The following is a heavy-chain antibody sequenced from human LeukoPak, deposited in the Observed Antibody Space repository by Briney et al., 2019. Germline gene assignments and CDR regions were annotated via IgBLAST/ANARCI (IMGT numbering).Heavy chain of an antibody. V-gene: IGHV3-20*04. Sequence: GGSLRLSCAASGFTFDDYGMSWVRQAPGKGLEWVSGINWNGGSTGYADSVKDRFTISRDNAKNSPYLQMNSLRAEDTALYYCHSYCGGDCYSMDAFDIWGQGTMVTVSS. D-gene: IGHD2-21*02. CDR3: HSYCGGDCYSMDAFDI. J-gene: IGHJ3*02. CDR1: GFTFDDYG. CDR2: INWNGGST.